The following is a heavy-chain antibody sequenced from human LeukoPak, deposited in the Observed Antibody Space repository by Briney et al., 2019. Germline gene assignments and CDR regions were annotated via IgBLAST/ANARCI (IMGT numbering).Heavy chain of an antibody. J-gene: IGHJ4*02. Sequence: GASVKVSCKASGYTFTGYYMHWVRQAPGQGLEWMGRINPNSGGTNYAQKFQGRVTMTRATSISKAYMELSRLRSDDTAVYYCGRVAKDAPYSSEIDYWGQGTLVTVSS. CDR3: GRVAKDAPYSSEIDY. V-gene: IGHV1-2*06. D-gene: IGHD6-19*01. CDR1: GYTFTGYY. CDR2: INPNSGGT.